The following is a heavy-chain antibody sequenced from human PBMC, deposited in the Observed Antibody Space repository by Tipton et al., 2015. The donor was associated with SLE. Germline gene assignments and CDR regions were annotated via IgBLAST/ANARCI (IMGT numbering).Heavy chain of an antibody. D-gene: IGHD5-18*01. Sequence: TLSLTCTVSGGSVSSSSKYWAWFRQPPGKGLEWIGSIYYTGTTTYYNSFLKSRVTMSVDTSKNQFSLRLTSVIAADTAVYYCARLHGYSYGLNGFDTWGQGTLISVSS. V-gene: IGHV4-39*07. CDR3: ARLHGYSYGLNGFDT. CDR1: GGSVSSSSKY. J-gene: IGHJ5*02. CDR2: IYYTGTTT.